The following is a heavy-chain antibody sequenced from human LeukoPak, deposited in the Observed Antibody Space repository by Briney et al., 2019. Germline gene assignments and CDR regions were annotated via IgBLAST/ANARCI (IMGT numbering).Heavy chain of an antibody. CDR3: ARDVPYYYGMDV. CDR1: GFTFSSYA. V-gene: IGHV3-30*04. CDR2: ILYDGTNK. D-gene: IGHD3-10*02. Sequence: GRSLRLSCAASGFTFSSYAMHWVRQAPGKGLEWVALILYDGTNKYYADSVKGRFTISRDNSKNTLYLQMNSLRAEDTTVYYCARDVPYYYGMDVWGLGTTVTVSS. J-gene: IGHJ6*02.